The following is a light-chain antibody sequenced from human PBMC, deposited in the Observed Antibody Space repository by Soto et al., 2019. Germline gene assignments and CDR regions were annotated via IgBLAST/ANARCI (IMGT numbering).Light chain of an antibody. CDR3: QQHTT. Sequence: DIQMTQSPSALSAYVGDRVTITCRGSQGISSWLAWYQQKPGKAPRLLIYKASSLASGVPSRFSGSGSGTEFTLTISSLQPEDVATYHCQQHTTFGQGTKVEI. J-gene: IGKJ1*01. V-gene: IGKV1-5*03. CDR2: KAS. CDR1: QGISSW.